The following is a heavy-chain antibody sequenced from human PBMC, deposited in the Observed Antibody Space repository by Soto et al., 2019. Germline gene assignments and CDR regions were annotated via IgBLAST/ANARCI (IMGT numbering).Heavy chain of an antibody. V-gene: IGHV3-21*01. CDR2: ISGTSDYI. CDR1: GFTFSSSS. J-gene: IGHJ4*02. D-gene: IGHD1-7*01. CDR3: ARDGVSSTEYTWNYGTYFDY. Sequence: PGGSLRLSCAASGFTFSSSSMNWVRQAPGGGLEWVSSISGTSDYISYADSVKGRFTISRDNAMNSLFLQMNSLRAEDTAVYFCARDGVSSTEYTWNYGTYFDYWGQGALVTVSS.